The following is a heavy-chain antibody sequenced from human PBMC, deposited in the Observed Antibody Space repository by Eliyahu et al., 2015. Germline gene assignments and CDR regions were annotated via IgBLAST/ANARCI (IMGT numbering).Heavy chain of an antibody. D-gene: IGHD3-10*01. Sequence: QVQLVESGGGVVQPGRSLRLSCAASGFTFNSYGVNWVRQAPGKGLEWVAAISYDGENKYYADSVKGRFTISRDNSKTTVYLQMNSLRVEDSAIYYCAPTYFYGSGSYKYFENWGQGTLVTVSS. J-gene: IGHJ4*02. CDR3: APTYFYGSGSYKYFEN. CDR1: GFTFNSYG. V-gene: IGHV3-30*03. CDR2: ISYDGENK.